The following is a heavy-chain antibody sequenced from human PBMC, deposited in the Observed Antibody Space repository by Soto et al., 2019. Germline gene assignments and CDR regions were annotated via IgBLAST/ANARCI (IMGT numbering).Heavy chain of an antibody. J-gene: IGHJ6*02. V-gene: IGHV1-69*13. CDR2: IIPIFGTA. CDR3: ARGWRQIDGQGYYYYYGIDV. Sequence: SVKVSCKASGGTFSSYAISWVRQAPGQGLEWMGGIIPIFGTANYAQKFQGRVTITADESTSTAYMELSSLRSEDTAVYYCARGWRQIDGQGYYYYYGIDVWGQGTKVTVSS. D-gene: IGHD6-25*01. CDR1: GGTFSSYA.